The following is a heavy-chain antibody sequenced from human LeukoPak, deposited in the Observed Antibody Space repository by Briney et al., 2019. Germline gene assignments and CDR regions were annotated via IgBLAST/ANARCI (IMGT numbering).Heavy chain of an antibody. D-gene: IGHD3-22*01. CDR2: IYYSGST. V-gene: IGHV4-59*11. Sequence: SENLSLTCKVSGGSMSSHYWSWIRQPPGKGLEWIGDIYYSGSTNYNPSLNSRVTISLDTSKNQFSLNLRSVTAADTAVYYCARDDRSGYSTLGYWGQGTLVTVSS. CDR3: ARDDRSGYSTLGY. J-gene: IGHJ4*02. CDR1: GGSMSSHY.